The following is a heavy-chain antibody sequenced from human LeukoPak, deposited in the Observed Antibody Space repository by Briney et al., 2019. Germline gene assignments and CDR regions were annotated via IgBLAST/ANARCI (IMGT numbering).Heavy chain of an antibody. CDR3: ARKNDFDI. D-gene: IGHD2/OR15-2a*01. CDR2: IYYSGRT. Sequence: SETLSLTCTVSGGSINSDHWNWIRQPPGKGLEWIGCIYYSGRTYYNPSLKSRVSISVDMSKSQFSLRLTSVTAADTAVYYCARKNDFDIWGQGTLVTVSS. CDR1: GGSINSDH. V-gene: IGHV4-59*01. J-gene: IGHJ3*02.